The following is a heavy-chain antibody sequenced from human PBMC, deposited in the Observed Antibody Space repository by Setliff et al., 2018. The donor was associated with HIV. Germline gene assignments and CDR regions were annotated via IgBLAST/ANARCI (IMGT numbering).Heavy chain of an antibody. CDR3: ARDRNYDILTGYYSPLDY. Sequence: GGSLRLSCAASGFSFSTYEMKWVRQAPGKGLEWLSYIDKGGRTTYYAGSVKGRFTISRDDAKNSLYLQMNSLRAEDTAVYYCARDRNYDILTGYYSPLDYWGQGTLVTVSS. CDR1: GFSFSTYE. D-gene: IGHD3-9*01. J-gene: IGHJ4*02. CDR2: IDKGGRTT. V-gene: IGHV3-48*03.